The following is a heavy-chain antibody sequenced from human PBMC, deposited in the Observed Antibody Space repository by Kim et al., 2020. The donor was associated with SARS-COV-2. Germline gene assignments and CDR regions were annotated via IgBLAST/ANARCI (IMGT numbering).Heavy chain of an antibody. Sequence: SETLSLTCTVSGGSISSSSYYWGWIRQPPGKGLEWIGSIYYSGSTYYNPSLKSRVTISVDTSKNQFSLKLSSVTAADTAVYYCASRTPRGTYAFDIWGQGTMVTVSS. V-gene: IGHV4-39*01. CDR1: GGSISSSSYY. CDR2: IYYSGST. CDR3: ASRTPRGTYAFDI. D-gene: IGHD3-10*01. J-gene: IGHJ3*02.